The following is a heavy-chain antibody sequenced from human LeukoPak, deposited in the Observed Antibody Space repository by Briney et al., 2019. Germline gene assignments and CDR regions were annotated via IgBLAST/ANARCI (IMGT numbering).Heavy chain of an antibody. CDR1: GGTFSSYA. CDR2: IIPIFGTA. V-gene: IGHV1-69*13. D-gene: IGHD4-11*01. CDR3: ARAPTTVTRKPSYYYYYYMGV. Sequence: ASVKVSCKASGGTFSSYAISWVRQAPGQGLEWMGGIIPIFGTANYAQKFQGRVTITADESTSTAYMELSSLRSEDTAVYYCARAPTTVTRKPSYYYYYYMGVWGKGTTVTVSS. J-gene: IGHJ6*03.